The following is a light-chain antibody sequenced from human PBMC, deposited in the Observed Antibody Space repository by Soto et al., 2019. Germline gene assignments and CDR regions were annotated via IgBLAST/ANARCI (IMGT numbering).Light chain of an antibody. CDR2: DAS. CDR1: QSISSW. CDR3: QQYNSYPWT. J-gene: IGKJ1*01. V-gene: IGKV1-5*01. Sequence: DIQMTQSPSTLSPSVGDRVTITCRASQSISSWLAWYQQKPGKAPKLLIYDASSLESGVPSRFSGSGSGTEFTLNISSLQPDDFATYYCQQYNSYPWTFGQGTKVDIK.